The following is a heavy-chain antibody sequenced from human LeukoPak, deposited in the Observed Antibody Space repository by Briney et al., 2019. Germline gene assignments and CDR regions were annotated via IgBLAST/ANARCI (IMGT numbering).Heavy chain of an antibody. D-gene: IGHD1-1*01. CDR2: TYYRSKWYH. J-gene: IGHJ5*02. CDR3: ARALAGTEGWFTS. Sequence: SQTLSLTCAISGDSVSSDITAWSWIRQSPSRGLEWLGRTYYRSKWYHGYSAAVKSRITVSPDTSKNQFSLQLSSMTPGDTAVYYCARALAGTEGWFTSWGQGSLVTVSS. CDR1: GDSVSSDITA. V-gene: IGHV6-1*01.